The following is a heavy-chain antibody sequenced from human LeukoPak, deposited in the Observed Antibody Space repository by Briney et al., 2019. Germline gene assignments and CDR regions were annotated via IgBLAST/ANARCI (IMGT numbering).Heavy chain of an antibody. D-gene: IGHD3-10*01. V-gene: IGHV3-30*18. CDR2: ISYDGSNK. CDR1: GFTFSSYG. Sequence: GRSLRLSCAASGFTFSSYGMHWVRQAPGKGLEWVAVISYDGSNKYYADSVKGRFTISRDNSKNTLYLQMNSLRAEDTAVYYCAKAAYVGPDIDYWGQGTLVTVSS. CDR3: AKAAYVGPDIDY. J-gene: IGHJ4*02.